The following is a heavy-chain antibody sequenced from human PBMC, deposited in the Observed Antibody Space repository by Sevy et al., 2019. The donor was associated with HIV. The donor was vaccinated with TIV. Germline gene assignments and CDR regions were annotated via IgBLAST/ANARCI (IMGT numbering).Heavy chain of an antibody. D-gene: IGHD5-18*01. CDR1: GFTFSSYA. V-gene: IGHV3-30-3*01. Sequence: GGSLRLSCAASGFTFSSYAMHWVRQAPGKGLEWVAVISYDGSNKYYADSVKGRFTISKDNSKNTLNLQMNSLRAEDTAVYYCARDPRGYSYGYDFDYWGQGTLVTVSS. CDR3: ARDPRGYSYGYDFDY. CDR2: ISYDGSNK. J-gene: IGHJ4*02.